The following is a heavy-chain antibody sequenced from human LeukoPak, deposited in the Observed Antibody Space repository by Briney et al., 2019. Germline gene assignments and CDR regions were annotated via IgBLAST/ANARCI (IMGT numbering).Heavy chain of an antibody. Sequence: PSETLCLTCTVSGGSISSSSYYWGWIRQPPGKGLEWIGSIYYSGSTYYNPSLKSRVTISVDTSKNQFSLKLSSVTAADTAVYYCARVGATWRGEAYYFDYWGQGTLVTVSS. D-gene: IGHD1-26*01. CDR3: ARVGATWRGEAYYFDY. V-gene: IGHV4-39*07. CDR2: IYYSGST. CDR1: GGSISSSSYY. J-gene: IGHJ4*02.